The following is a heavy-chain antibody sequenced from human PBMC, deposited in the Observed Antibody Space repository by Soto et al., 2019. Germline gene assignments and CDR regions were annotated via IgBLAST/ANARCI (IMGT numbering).Heavy chain of an antibody. CDR1: GDSVQSYF. CDR3: ARSAIVGGVVSYNLHYHMDV. Sequence: SETLSLTCSVSGDSVQSYFWSWIRQPPGMGLEWIGSVFHTVTSDYNPSLKRRVTISVDRSKNQFSLNLRSVTAADTAVYFCARSAIVGGVVSYNLHYHMDVWGKGTTVTVSS. J-gene: IGHJ6*03. CDR2: VFHTVTS. D-gene: IGHD3-16*01. V-gene: IGHV4-4*08.